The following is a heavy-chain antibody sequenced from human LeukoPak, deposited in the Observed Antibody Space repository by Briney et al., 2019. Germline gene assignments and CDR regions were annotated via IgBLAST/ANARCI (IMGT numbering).Heavy chain of an antibody. Sequence: ASVKVSCKASGYTFTSYYMHWVRQAPGQGLEWMGIINPSGGSTSYAQKFQGRVTMTRDTSISTAYMELSRLRSDDTAVYYCARGGQGDYFDDALDIWGQGTMVTVSS. V-gene: IGHV1-46*01. CDR1: GYTFTSYY. CDR3: ARGGQGDYFDDALDI. CDR2: INPSGGST. D-gene: IGHD4-17*01. J-gene: IGHJ3*02.